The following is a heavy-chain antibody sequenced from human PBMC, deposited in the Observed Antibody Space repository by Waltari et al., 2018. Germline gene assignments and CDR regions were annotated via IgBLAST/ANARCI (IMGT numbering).Heavy chain of an antibody. CDR1: GFTFNNYW. CDR2: IKQDASEK. Sequence: EVQLVESGGGLVQPGGSLRLSCAPSGFTFNNYWRTWVRQAQGKGLEWVANIKQDASEKYYVDSVKGRFTISRDNTKNSLYLQMNSLRAEDTAVYYCAASVGVAPNYWGHGTLVTVSS. CDR3: AASVGVAPNY. D-gene: IGHD6-19*01. V-gene: IGHV3-7*01. J-gene: IGHJ4*01.